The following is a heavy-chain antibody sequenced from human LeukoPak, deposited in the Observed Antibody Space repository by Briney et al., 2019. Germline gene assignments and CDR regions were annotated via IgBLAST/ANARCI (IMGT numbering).Heavy chain of an antibody. V-gene: IGHV1-69*05. D-gene: IGHD1-26*01. J-gene: IGHJ4*02. CDR1: GGTFSRYA. Sequence: SVKVSCKASGGTFSRYAISWVPHAPGQGLECMGKLIPIFGTTNYAQKFQGRDTITTDESTSTAYMELSSLRSEDTAVYYCARDPPLEGATTDYFDYWGQGTLVTVSA. CDR3: ARDPPLEGATTDYFDY. CDR2: LIPIFGTT.